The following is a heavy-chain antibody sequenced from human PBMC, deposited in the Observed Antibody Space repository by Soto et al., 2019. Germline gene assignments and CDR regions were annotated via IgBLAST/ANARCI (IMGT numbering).Heavy chain of an antibody. CDR1: GYTFTSYG. J-gene: IGHJ6*02. CDR2: ISAYNGNT. V-gene: IGHV1-18*04. D-gene: IGHD2-2*01. Sequence: QVQLVQSGAEVKKPGASVKVSCKASGYTFTSYGISWVRQAPGQGLEWMGWISAYNGNTNYAQKLQGRVTMTTDTSTRTAYMELRSLRSDDTAVYYCAREYCSSTSCSRGGYYYGMDVWGQGTTVTVSS. CDR3: AREYCSSTSCSRGGYYYGMDV.